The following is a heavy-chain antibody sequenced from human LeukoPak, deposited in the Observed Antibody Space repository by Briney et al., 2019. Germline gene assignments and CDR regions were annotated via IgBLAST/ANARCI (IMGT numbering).Heavy chain of an antibody. V-gene: IGHV1-18*01. J-gene: IGHJ4*02. CDR1: GYTFTSYG. D-gene: IGHD1-26*01. CDR2: ISAYNGNT. Sequence: GASVKASCKASGYTFTSYGISWVRQAPGQGLEWMGWISAYNGNTNYAQKLQGRVTMTSDTSISTASMELSSLRSEDTAVYYCARGPFVGETMSVYYFDYWGQGSLVTVSS. CDR3: ARGPFVGETMSVYYFDY.